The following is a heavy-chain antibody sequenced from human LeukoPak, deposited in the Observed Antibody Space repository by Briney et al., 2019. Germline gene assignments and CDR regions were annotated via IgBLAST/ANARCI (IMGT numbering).Heavy chain of an antibody. Sequence: PSETLSLTCSVSGDYITNRYWSWVRQSAGKGLEWIGRISTRGNTNYNPSLKSRVTMSVDTSNKHFSLKLTSVTAADMAVYYCVRNWDYWGQGTLVTVSS. V-gene: IGHV4-4*07. CDR3: VRNWDY. CDR2: ISTRGNT. D-gene: IGHD1-1*01. CDR1: GDYITNRY. J-gene: IGHJ4*02.